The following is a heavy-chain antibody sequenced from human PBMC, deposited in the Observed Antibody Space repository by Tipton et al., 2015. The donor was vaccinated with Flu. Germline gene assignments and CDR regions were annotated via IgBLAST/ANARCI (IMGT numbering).Heavy chain of an antibody. V-gene: IGHV4-31*03. Sequence: TLSLTCTVSGGSIGSGGAYWSWIRQHPGEGLEWIASIYYSGSTYYNPSLERRVTISVDTSKSQFSLTLNSVTAADTAVYYWARDQGFGGGLAYDYYLLDVWGQGTTVTVSS. D-gene: IGHD3-10*01. J-gene: IGHJ6*02. CDR2: IYYSGST. CDR3: ARDQGFGGGLAYDYYLLDV. CDR1: GGSIGSGGAY.